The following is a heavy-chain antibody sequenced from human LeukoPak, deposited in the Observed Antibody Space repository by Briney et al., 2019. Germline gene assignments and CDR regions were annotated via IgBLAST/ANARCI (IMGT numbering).Heavy chain of an antibody. CDR1: GFTFSSYS. D-gene: IGHD3-10*01. V-gene: IGHV3-21*01. Sequence: GGSLRLSCAASGFTFSSYSMNWVRQAPGKGLEWVSSISSGSSYIYYADSVKGRFTISRDNAKNSLYLQMNSLRAEDTAVYYCARYGSGSYLRYYYYGMDVWGQGTTVTVSS. J-gene: IGHJ6*02. CDR2: ISSGSSYI. CDR3: ARYGSGSYLRYYYYGMDV.